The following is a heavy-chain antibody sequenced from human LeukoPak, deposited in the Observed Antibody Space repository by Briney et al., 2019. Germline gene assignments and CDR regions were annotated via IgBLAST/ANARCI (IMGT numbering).Heavy chain of an antibody. CDR3: AREMGGYPFDY. CDR2: ISSSGSTI. CDR1: GFTFSGYE. J-gene: IGHJ4*02. D-gene: IGHD5-12*01. V-gene: IGHV3-48*03. Sequence: PGGSLRLSCAASGFTFSGYEMNWVRQAPGKGLEWVSYISSSGSTIYYADSVKGRFTISRDNAKNSLYLQMNSLRAEDTAVYYCAREMGGYPFDYWGQGTLVTVSS.